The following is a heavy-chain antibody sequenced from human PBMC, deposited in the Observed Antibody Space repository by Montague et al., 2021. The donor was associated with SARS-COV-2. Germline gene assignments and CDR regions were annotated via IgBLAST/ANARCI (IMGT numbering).Heavy chain of an antibody. CDR1: GDSITSSF. Sequence: SETLSLTCTVSGDSITSSFWTWVRQPPGKGLEWIGYIYYGGSTNHTPSLKSRVTISADVSKNQFSLKLSSVTAADTAVYYCSREAFGGVIDHWGQGTLVTVSS. D-gene: IGHD3-16*01. J-gene: IGHJ4*02. CDR2: IYYGGST. CDR3: SREAFGGVIDH. V-gene: IGHV4-59*01.